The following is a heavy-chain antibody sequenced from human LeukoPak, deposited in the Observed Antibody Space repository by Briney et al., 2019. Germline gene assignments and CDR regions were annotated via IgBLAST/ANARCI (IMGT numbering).Heavy chain of an antibody. Sequence: GESLKISCKGSEYSFATYWIGWVRQMPGQGLEWMGIIFPGVSDTRYSPSFQGQVTISADKSISTAYLQRSSLKASDTAIYYCASEYCSGGNCYFDYWGQGTLVTVSS. CDR3: ASEYCSGGNCYFDY. D-gene: IGHD2-15*01. V-gene: IGHV5-51*01. CDR1: EYSFATYW. CDR2: IFPGVSDT. J-gene: IGHJ4*02.